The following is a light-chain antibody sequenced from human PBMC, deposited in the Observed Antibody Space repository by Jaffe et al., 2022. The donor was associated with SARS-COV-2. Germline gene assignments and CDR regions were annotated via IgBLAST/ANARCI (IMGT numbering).Light chain of an antibody. CDR3: QQLNTYPLT. V-gene: IGKV1-9*01. J-gene: IGKJ4*01. Sequence: DIQLTQSPSFLSASVGDRVTITCRASQGISSYLAWYQQKPGSAPRILIFGASTLQSGVPSRFSGSGSGTEFTLTISSLQPEDFAIYYCQQLNTYPLTFGGGTKVDIK. CDR2: GAS. CDR1: QGISSY.